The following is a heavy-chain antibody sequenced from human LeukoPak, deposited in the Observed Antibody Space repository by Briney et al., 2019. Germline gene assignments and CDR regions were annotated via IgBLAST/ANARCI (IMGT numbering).Heavy chain of an antibody. CDR1: GYTFTGYY. Sequence: ASVKVPCKASGYTFTGYYMHWVRQAPGQGLEWMGWINPNSGGTNYAQKFQGRVTMTRDTSISTAYMELSRLRSDDTAVYYCARAPIGSGWFKGLYYFDYWGQGTLVTVSS. D-gene: IGHD6-19*01. CDR3: ARAPIGSGWFKGLYYFDY. CDR2: INPNSGGT. V-gene: IGHV1-2*02. J-gene: IGHJ4*02.